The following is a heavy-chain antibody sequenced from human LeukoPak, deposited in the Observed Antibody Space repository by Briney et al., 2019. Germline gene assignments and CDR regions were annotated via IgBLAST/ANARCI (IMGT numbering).Heavy chain of an antibody. CDR1: GGSLNSYY. CDR2: IFYSGST. Sequence: SVTLSLTCTVSGGSLNSYYWSCIRRPPGGGLEGIGYIFYSGSTNYNHSLKSRVTISVDTSTNQFSLKMGSVTAADTAVYYCARHPTVTTGKQFDYWGRGTLVTVSS. V-gene: IGHV4-59*08. J-gene: IGHJ4*02. CDR3: ARHPTVTTGKQFDY. D-gene: IGHD4-17*01.